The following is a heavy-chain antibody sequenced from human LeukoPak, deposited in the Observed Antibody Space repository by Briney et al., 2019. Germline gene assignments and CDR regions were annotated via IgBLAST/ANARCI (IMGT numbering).Heavy chain of an antibody. Sequence: GGSLRLSCAASGFSFSNSGMSWVRQAAGKGLEWVSDISASSTSTNYAQSLKGRVTISRDNSNNTQHLHMTRRRVEDTALYYCAKGGWLQPNDYWGQGTLVTVSS. CDR2: ISASSTST. D-gene: IGHD5-24*01. J-gene: IGHJ4*02. V-gene: IGHV3-23*01. CDR1: GFSFSNSG. CDR3: AKGGWLQPNDY.